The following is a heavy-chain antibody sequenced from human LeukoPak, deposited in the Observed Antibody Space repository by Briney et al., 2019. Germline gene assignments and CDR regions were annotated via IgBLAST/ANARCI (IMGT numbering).Heavy chain of an antibody. V-gene: IGHV1-69*13. D-gene: IGHD1-14*01. CDR1: GYTFTSYD. J-gene: IGHJ6*02. Sequence: ASVKVSCKASGYTFTSYDINWVRQAPGQGLEWMGGIIPIFGTANYAQKFQGRVTITADESTSTAYMELSSLRSEDTAVYYCARSRTETRYYYYYGMDVWGQGTTVTVSS. CDR3: ARSRTETRYYYYYGMDV. CDR2: IIPIFGTA.